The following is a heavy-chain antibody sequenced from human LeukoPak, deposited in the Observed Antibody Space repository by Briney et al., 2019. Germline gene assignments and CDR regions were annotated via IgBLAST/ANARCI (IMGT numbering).Heavy chain of an antibody. J-gene: IGHJ6*02. V-gene: IGHV1-58*01. Sequence: SVKVSCKASGFNFPASALQWVRQARGQRLDWIGWIVAGSGHTNYAQKFQERVTITRDMSTSTAYMELSGLRSDDTAVYFCAAGGPGLGSHEDYILDVWGQGTTVTVSS. CDR1: GFNFPASA. CDR3: AAGGPGLGSHEDYILDV. CDR2: IVAGSGHT. D-gene: IGHD3-16*01.